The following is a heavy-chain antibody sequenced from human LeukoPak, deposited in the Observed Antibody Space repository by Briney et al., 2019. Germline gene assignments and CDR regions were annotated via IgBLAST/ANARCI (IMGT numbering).Heavy chain of an antibody. V-gene: IGHV3-11*01. Sequence: GGSLRLSCAASGFTFSDYYMTWIRQAPGKGLEWVSYISTGNIIYYADSVKGRFTISRDNAKNSLYLQMSSLRAEDTAVYYCANNFWGQGTLVTVSS. J-gene: IGHJ4*02. CDR2: ISTGNII. CDR1: GFTFSDYY. CDR3: ANNF.